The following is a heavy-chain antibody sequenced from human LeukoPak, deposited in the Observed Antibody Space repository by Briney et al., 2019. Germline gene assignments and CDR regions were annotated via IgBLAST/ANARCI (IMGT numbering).Heavy chain of an antibody. D-gene: IGHD6-13*01. CDR3: ARIAAPGNRRLNF. J-gene: IGHJ4*02. CDR1: GYTFTTYD. V-gene: IGHV1-8*01. Sequence: ASVKVSCKASGYTFTTYDINWVRQAAGQGLEWTGWMNPNSGNTGNAQKFQGRVTMTRNTSISTAYMELTSLTSEDTAVYSCARIAAPGNRRLNFWGQGTLVTVSS. CDR2: MNPNSGNT.